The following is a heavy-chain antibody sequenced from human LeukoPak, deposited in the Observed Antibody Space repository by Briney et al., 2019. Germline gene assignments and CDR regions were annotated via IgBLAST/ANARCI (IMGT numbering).Heavy chain of an antibody. CDR1: GFXFDDYA. J-gene: IGHJ4*02. CDR2: IGGDGGHT. Sequence: PGGSLRLSCAASGFXFDDYAIHWVRQAPGKGLEWVSLIGGDGGHTYYADSVKGRFTISRDNRRNSLFLQMNSLGPEDTALYYCAKDTLYSSSSLDYWGQGTLVTVSS. CDR3: AKDTLYSSSSLDY. D-gene: IGHD6-6*01. V-gene: IGHV3-43*02.